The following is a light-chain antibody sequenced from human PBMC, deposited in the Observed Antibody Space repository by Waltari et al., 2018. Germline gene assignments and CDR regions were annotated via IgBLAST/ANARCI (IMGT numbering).Light chain of an antibody. V-gene: IGKV2-28*01. Sequence: DIVMTQSPLSLPVTPGEPASISCRSSQSLLHGDGRNFLDWYLQKPGQSPQLLIYMGSNRASGVPDRFSGSASGTDFTLKISSVEAEDVGVYYCMQVLQTPYTFGQGTKLEI. CDR3: MQVLQTPYT. J-gene: IGKJ2*01. CDR1: QSLLHGDGRNF. CDR2: MGS.